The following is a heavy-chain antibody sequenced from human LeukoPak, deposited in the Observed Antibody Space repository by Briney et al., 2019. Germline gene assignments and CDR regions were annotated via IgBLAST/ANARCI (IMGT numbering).Heavy chain of an antibody. CDR1: GFTVSSNY. V-gene: IGHV3-53*01. CDR3: ARTSYFDY. Sequence: GGSLRLSCAASGFTVSSNYMSWVRQAPGKGLEWVSVIYSGGTTYYADSVKGRFTISRDNSKNSLYLQMNSLRDEDTAVYYCARTSYFDYWGQGTLVTVSS. J-gene: IGHJ4*02. CDR2: IYSGGTT.